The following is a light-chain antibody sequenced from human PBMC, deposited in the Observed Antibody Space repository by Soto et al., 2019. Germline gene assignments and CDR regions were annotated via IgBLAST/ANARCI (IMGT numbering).Light chain of an antibody. V-gene: IGLV2-14*01. Sequence: QSALTQPASVSGSPGQSITISCTGTSSDVGGYNYVSWYQQHPGKAPKLMIYDVSNRASGVSNRFSGSKSGNTASLTISGLQAEDEADYYCSSYTSSSTLEYVFGTGTKVTVL. CDR3: SSYTSSSTLEYV. CDR1: SSDVGGYNY. CDR2: DVS. J-gene: IGLJ1*01.